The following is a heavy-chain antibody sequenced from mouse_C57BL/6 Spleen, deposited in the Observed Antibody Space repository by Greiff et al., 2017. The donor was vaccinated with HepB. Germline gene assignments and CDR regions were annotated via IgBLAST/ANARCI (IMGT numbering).Heavy chain of an antibody. J-gene: IGHJ3*01. V-gene: IGHV3-6*01. CDR3: ARRSTMIKGFAY. CDR1: GYSITSGYY. Sequence: ESGPGLVKPSQSLSLTCSVTGYSITSGYYWNWIRQFPGNKLEWMGYISYDGSNNYNPSLKNRISITRDTSKNQFFLKLNSVTAEDTATYYCARRSTMIKGFAYWGQGTLVTVSA. CDR2: ISYDGSN. D-gene: IGHD2-4*01.